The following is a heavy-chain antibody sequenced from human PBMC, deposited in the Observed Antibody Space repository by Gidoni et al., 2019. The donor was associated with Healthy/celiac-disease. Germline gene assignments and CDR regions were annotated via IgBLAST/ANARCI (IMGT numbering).Heavy chain of an antibody. Sequence: QVQLVESGGGVVKPGGSLRLSCAASGFTLSSYGMHWVRQAQGKGLEWVGFIRYDGSNKYYADSMRSRFTISRDNSKNTLYLQMNSLRAEDTAVYCCAKVVYSGSYLGAFDIWGQGTMVTVSS. V-gene: IGHV3-30*02. J-gene: IGHJ3*02. CDR2: IRYDGSNK. D-gene: IGHD1-26*01. CDR1: GFTLSSYG. CDR3: AKVVYSGSYLGAFDI.